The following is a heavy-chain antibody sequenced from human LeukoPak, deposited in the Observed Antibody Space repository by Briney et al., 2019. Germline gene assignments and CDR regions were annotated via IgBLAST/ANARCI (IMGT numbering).Heavy chain of an antibody. CDR2: ISYDGSNK. V-gene: IGHV3-30*03. CDR3: ARGGDIVVVVAAYHH. J-gene: IGHJ5*02. D-gene: IGHD2-15*01. Sequence: GGSLRLSCAASGFTFSSYSMHWVRQAPGKGLEWVAVISYDGSNKYYADSVKGRFTISRDNSKNTLYLQMNSLRAEDTAVYYCARGGDIVVVVAAYHHWGQGTLVTVSS. CDR1: GFTFSSYS.